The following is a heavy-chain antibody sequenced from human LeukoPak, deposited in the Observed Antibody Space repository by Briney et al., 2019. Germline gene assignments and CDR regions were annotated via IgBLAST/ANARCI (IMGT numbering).Heavy chain of an antibody. CDR2: TGSGSSYI. CDR3: SKGPGRMARTAFDY. CDR1: GFTVSSYD. J-gene: IGHJ4*02. V-gene: IGHV3-21*01. Sequence: GGSLRLSCAASGFTVSSYDMNWVRLAPGEGLGWVSFTGSGSSYIYNADSVKGPFTISRDNAKNSVYMQINSLRATDTAVSSVSKGPGRMARTAFDYWGQGTLVTVSS. D-gene: IGHD5-24*01.